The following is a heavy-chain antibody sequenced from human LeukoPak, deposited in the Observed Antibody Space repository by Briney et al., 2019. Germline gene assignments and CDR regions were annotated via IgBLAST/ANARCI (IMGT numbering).Heavy chain of an antibody. D-gene: IGHD6-6*01. CDR1: GGSISSYY. CDR3: ASSYSSSSGLTPYYYYMDV. Sequence: PSETLSLTCTVSGGSISSYYWSWIRQPPGKGLEWIGYIYYSGSTNYNPSLKSRVTISVDTSKNQFSLKLSSVTAADTAVYYCASSYSSSSGLTPYYYYMDVWGKGTTVTVSS. J-gene: IGHJ6*03. V-gene: IGHV4-59*01. CDR2: IYYSGST.